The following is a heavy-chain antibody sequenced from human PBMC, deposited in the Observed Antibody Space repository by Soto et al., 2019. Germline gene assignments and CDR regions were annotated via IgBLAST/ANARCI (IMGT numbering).Heavy chain of an antibody. V-gene: IGHV4-61*01. CDR2: INYSGST. CDR1: GGSLSSGSSY. Sequence: NPSETLSLTCTVSGGSLSSGSSYWSWLRQPPGKGLEWIGYINYSGSTNYNPSLKTRVTITVDTSKNQFSLKLSSVTAADTAVYYGAREGVLLWFGEPLRGMDVWGQGTTVTVSS. J-gene: IGHJ6*02. CDR3: AREGVLLWFGEPLRGMDV. D-gene: IGHD3-10*01.